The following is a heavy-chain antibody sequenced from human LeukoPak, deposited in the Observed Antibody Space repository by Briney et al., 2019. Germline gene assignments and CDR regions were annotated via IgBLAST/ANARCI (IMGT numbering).Heavy chain of an antibody. CDR2: VFHNGET. V-gene: IGHV4-59*01. D-gene: IGHD1-26*01. Sequence: SETLSLTCSVSGCSTSSFYWHWIRQPPGKALEWIGYVFHNGETNYNPSLKGRVTISVDLFKNQFSLMLTSVTAADTALYFCARDVPDVRRRSALYHFDPWGQGTLVNVSS. CDR1: GCSTSSFY. CDR3: ARDVPDVRRRSALYHFDP. J-gene: IGHJ5*02.